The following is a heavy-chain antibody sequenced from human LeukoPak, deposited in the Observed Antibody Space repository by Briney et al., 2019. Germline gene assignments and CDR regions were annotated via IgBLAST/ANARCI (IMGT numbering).Heavy chain of an antibody. CDR2: ISSSSSTI. CDR3: ASESTDYFDY. D-gene: IGHD5/OR15-5a*01. V-gene: IGHV3-48*02. J-gene: IGHJ4*02. CDR1: GFTFSSYS. Sequence: GGSLRLSCAASGFTFSSYSMSWVRQAPGKGLEWVSYISSSSSTIYYADSVKGRFTISRDNAKNSLYLQMNSLRDEDTAVYYCASESTDYFDYWGQGTLVTVSS.